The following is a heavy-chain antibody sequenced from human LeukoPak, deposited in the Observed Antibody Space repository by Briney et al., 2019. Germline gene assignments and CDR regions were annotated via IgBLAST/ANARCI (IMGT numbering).Heavy chain of an antibody. D-gene: IGHD6-19*01. V-gene: IGHV3-23*01. CDR1: GFTFSSYS. CDR2: ISGSGGST. CDR3: VKSKAALTGYSSGWYPDY. Sequence: PGGSLRLSCAASGFTFSSYSMNWVRQTPGKGLEWVSAISGSGGSTYYADSVKGRFTISRDNSKNTLYLQMNSLRAEDTAVYYCVKSKAALTGYSSGWYPDYWGQGTLVTVSS. J-gene: IGHJ4*02.